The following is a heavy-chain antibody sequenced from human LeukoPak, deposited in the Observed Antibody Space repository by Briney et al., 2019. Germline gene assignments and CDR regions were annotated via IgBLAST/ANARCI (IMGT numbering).Heavy chain of an antibody. J-gene: IGHJ4*02. D-gene: IGHD1-1*01. V-gene: IGHV3-23*01. Sequence: GGSLRLSCEGSGFSFSNYVMNWVRQAPGKGLEWVSGVSGRGSSTYCADSVKGRFTISRDNSKNTVYLQMKSLRAEDTAIYFCAKYTTPYYFDYWGQGILVTVSP. CDR1: GFSFSNYV. CDR2: VSGRGSST. CDR3: AKYTTPYYFDY.